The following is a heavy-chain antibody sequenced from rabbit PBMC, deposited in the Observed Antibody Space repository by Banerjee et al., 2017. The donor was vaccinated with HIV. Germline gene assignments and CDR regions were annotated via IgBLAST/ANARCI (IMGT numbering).Heavy chain of an antibody. D-gene: IGHD8-1*01. CDR2: IFAGSRGTT. V-gene: IGHV1S45*01. Sequence: QEQLEESGGGLVQPEGSLTLTCKASGFDLSTYYMCWVRQAPGKGLEWIACIFAGSRGTTYYASWAKGRFTISKTSSTTVTLQMTSLTAADTATYFCARDAGNSNYPDYFTLWGQGTLVTVS. CDR3: ARDAGNSNYPDYFTL. J-gene: IGHJ4*01. CDR1: GFDLSTYY.